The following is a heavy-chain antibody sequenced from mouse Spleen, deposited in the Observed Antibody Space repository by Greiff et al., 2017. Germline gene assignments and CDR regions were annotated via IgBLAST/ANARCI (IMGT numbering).Heavy chain of an antibody. Sequence: QVQLQQSGPGLVAPSQSLSITCTVSGFSLTSYGVDWVRQSPGKGLEWLGVIWGVGSTNYNSALKSRLSISKDNSKSQVFLKMNSLQTDDTAMYYCARGGLYSNYLYAMDYWGQGTSVTVSS. CDR2: IWGVGST. CDR1: GFSLTSYG. CDR3: ARGGLYSNYLYAMDY. J-gene: IGHJ4*01. V-gene: IGHV2-6*01. D-gene: IGHD2-5*01.